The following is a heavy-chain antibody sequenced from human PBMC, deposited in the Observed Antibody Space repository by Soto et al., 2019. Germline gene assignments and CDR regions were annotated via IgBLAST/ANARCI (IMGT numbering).Heavy chain of an antibody. D-gene: IGHD3-3*02. CDR3: VKDEGIEAMDV. CDR1: GFTFSRNT. J-gene: IGHJ6*02. V-gene: IGHV3-21*01. Sequence: EVQLVESGGGLVKPGGSLRLSCVTSGFTFSRNTMNWVRQAPGKGLEWVASITSSGSYLYYADSVKGRFSASRDNANNSLSLQMNSLRPDDTAVYFCVKDEGIEAMDVWGQGTTVSVSS. CDR2: ITSSGSYL.